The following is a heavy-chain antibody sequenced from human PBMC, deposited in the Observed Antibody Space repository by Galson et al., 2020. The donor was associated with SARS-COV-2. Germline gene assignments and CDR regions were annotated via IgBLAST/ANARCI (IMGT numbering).Heavy chain of an antibody. D-gene: IGHD4-17*01. V-gene: IGHV5-51*01. Sequence: HGESLKISCTASGYSFTSCWIGWVRQMPGKGLEWMGIIYPGDSDTTYSPSFQGQVTISADKSLNTAYLQWSSLKASDTAMYYCARLKYGDLDAFDIWGQGTMVTVSS. J-gene: IGHJ3*02. CDR2: IYPGDSDT. CDR1: GYSFTSCW. CDR3: ARLKYGDLDAFDI.